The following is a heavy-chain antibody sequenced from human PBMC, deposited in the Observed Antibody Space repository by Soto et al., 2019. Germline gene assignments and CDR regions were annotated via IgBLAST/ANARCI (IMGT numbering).Heavy chain of an antibody. CDR1: GGTFSSYA. V-gene: IGHV1-69*13. Sequence: SVKVCCKASGGTFSSYAISWVRQAPGQGPEWMGGIIPIFGTANYAQKFQGRVTITADESTSTAYMELSSLRSEDTAVYYCASSTPFCPRGIKRLPLRPNGFAPGG. D-gene: IGHD3-16*01. CDR3: ASSTPFCPRGIKRLPLRPNGFAP. J-gene: IGHJ5*02. CDR2: IIPIFGTA.